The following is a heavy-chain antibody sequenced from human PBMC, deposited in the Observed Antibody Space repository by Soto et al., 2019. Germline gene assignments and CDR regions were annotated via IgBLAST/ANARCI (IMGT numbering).Heavy chain of an antibody. J-gene: IGHJ6*02. CDR1: GYTFTNFW. D-gene: IGHD2-15*01. V-gene: IGHV5-51*01. Sequence: GESLKISCKGYGYTFTNFWIGWVRQMPGKGLEWMGIIYPGDSDTRYSPSFQGQVTISADKSISTAYLQWSSLKASDTAMYYCARIAPPNCSGGSCYSPDYYYYGMDVWGQGTTVTVSS. CDR2: IYPGDSDT. CDR3: ARIAPPNCSGGSCYSPDYYYYGMDV.